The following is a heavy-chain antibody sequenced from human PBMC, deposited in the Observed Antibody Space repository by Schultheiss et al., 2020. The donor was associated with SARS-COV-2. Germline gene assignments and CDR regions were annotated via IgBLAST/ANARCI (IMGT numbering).Heavy chain of an antibody. J-gene: IGHJ5*02. V-gene: IGHV1-8*01. CDR1: GYTFTSYD. CDR2: MNPNSGNT. D-gene: IGHD4-17*01. Sequence: ASVKVSCKASGYTFTSYDINWVRQATGQGLEWMGWMNPNSGNTGYAQKFQGRVTMTRDTSISTAYMELSRLRSDDTAVYYCARGGDYGDYVWFDPWGQGTLVTVSS. CDR3: ARGGDYGDYVWFDP.